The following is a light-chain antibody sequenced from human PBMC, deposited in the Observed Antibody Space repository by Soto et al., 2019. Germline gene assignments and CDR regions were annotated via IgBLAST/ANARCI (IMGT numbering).Light chain of an antibody. CDR1: SSDVAGYNY. J-gene: IGLJ1*01. Sequence: QSALTQPASVSGSPGQSIVISCTGTSSDVAGYNYVSWYQQHPGKAPKLMVYDVSNRPSGVSNRFSGSKSGNTASLTISGLQAEDEADYYCSSYTSSSTYVFGTGTKLTVL. V-gene: IGLV2-14*01. CDR2: DVS. CDR3: SSYTSSSTYV.